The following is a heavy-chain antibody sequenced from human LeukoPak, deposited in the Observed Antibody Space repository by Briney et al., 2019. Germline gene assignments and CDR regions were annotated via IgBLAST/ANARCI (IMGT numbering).Heavy chain of an antibody. Sequence: SETLSLTCTVSGGSMRSSNYYWGRIRHPPGKGLEWIGSIFYSGSTYYNPPLKSLVTISVAMSKNQFFLKLSSVTAADTAVYYCAADFWSGSTWEKSNWGQGSLVTVS. V-gene: IGHV4-39*01. D-gene: IGHD3/OR15-3a*01. CDR1: GGSMRSSNYY. CDR2: IFYSGST. CDR3: AADFWSGSTWEKSN. J-gene: IGHJ4*02.